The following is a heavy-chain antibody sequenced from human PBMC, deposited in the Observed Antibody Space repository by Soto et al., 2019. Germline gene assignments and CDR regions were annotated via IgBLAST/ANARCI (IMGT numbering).Heavy chain of an antibody. D-gene: IGHD2-21*02. CDR3: AKDKRAVVVTAPFDY. J-gene: IGHJ4*02. Sequence: QVPLVESGGGVVQPGRSLRLSCAASGFTFSSYGMHWVRQAPGKGLEWVAVISYDGSNKYYADSVKGRFTISRDNSKTTLYLQMNSLRAEDTAVYYCAKDKRAVVVTAPFDYWGQGTLVTVSS. V-gene: IGHV3-30*18. CDR1: GFTFSSYG. CDR2: ISYDGSNK.